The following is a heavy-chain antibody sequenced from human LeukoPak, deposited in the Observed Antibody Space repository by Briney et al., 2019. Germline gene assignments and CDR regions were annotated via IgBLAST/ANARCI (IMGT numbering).Heavy chain of an antibody. D-gene: IGHD2-15*01. CDR3: ARTSHFNLVVVAEDY. CDR2: IKQDGSEK. CDR1: GFTFSSYW. J-gene: IGHJ4*02. V-gene: IGHV3-7*01. Sequence: PGGSLRLSCAASGFTFSSYWMSWVRQGPGKGLEWVANIKQDGSEKYYVDSVKGRFTISRDNAKNSLYLQMNSLRAEDTAVYYCARTSHFNLVVVAEDYWGQGTLVTVSS.